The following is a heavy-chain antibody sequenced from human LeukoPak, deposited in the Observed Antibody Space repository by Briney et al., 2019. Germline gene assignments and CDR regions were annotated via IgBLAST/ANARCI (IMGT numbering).Heavy chain of an antibody. D-gene: IGHD6-13*01. CDR3: ARTEIAAAGTGGDYYYYYGMDV. CDR2: ISADNGDT. V-gene: IGHV1-18*01. Sequence: ASVKVSCKASGYTFTSYGISWVRQAPGQGLEWMGCISADNGDTNYAQNLQGRVTMTTDTSTSTAYMELRSLRSDDSAVYYCARTEIAAAGTGGDYYYYYGMDVWGQGTTVTVSS. CDR1: GYTFTSYG. J-gene: IGHJ6*02.